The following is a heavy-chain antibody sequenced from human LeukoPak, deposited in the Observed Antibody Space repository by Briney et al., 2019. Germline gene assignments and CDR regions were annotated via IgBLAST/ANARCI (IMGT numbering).Heavy chain of an antibody. V-gene: IGHV3-7*01. Sequence: GGSLRLSCAASGFTFSNYCMTWVRQAPGKGLECVDNIKQDGSEKYYVDSVKGRFTISRDNAKNSLYLQMNSLRAEDTAVYYCARDLMVRGVCDYWGQGTLVTVSS. D-gene: IGHD3-10*01. CDR1: GFTFSNYC. CDR3: ARDLMVRGVCDY. J-gene: IGHJ4*02. CDR2: IKQDGSEK.